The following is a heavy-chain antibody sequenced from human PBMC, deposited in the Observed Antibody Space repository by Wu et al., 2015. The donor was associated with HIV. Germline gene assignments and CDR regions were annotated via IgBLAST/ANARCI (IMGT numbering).Heavy chain of an antibody. V-gene: IGHV1-2*02. D-gene: IGHD5-12*01. CDR3: AFGQAATISDYYYMDV. CDR2: IIPNSDGT. Sequence: VQSGAEVKKPGASVKVSCKVSGYTLSKLSVHWVRQAPGKGLEWMGWIIPNSDGTNYAQKFQGRVTMTRDTSISTVYMELRRLRFDDTAVYYCAFGQAATISDYYYMDVWGKGTTVTVSS. CDR1: GYTLSKLS. J-gene: IGHJ6*03.